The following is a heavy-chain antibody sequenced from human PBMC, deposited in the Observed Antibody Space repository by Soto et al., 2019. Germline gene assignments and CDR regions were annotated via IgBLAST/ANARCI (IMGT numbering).Heavy chain of an antibody. CDR1: GFTFSSYA. CDR2: ISYDGSNK. V-gene: IGHV3-30-3*01. D-gene: IGHD3-9*01. CDR3: ARDPNYDVLTGYYRQGDAFDI. Sequence: QVQLVESGGGVVQPGRSLRLSCAASGFTFSSYAMHWVRQAPGKGLEWVAVISYDGSNKYYAGSVKGRFTISRDNSKNTLYLQMNSLRAEDTAVYYCARDPNYDVLTGYYRQGDAFDIWGQGTMVTVSS. J-gene: IGHJ3*02.